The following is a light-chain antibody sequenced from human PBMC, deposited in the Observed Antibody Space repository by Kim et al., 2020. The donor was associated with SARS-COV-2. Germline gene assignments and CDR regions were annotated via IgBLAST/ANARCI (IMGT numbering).Light chain of an antibody. CDR2: AAS. Sequence: ASVGDRATITCRPSQGISNSLAGYQQKPGKVPKLIMYAASTLESGVPSRFSGTGSGTDFSLTISSLQPEDVATYYCQKYDRAPWTFGQGTKVDIK. V-gene: IGKV1-27*01. CDR3: QKYDRAPWT. CDR1: QGISNS. J-gene: IGKJ1*01.